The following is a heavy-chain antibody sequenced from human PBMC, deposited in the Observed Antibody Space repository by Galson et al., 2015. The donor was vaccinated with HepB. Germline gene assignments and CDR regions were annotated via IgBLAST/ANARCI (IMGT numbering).Heavy chain of an antibody. D-gene: IGHD6-13*01. CDR3: ARDAVGTWDDFQH. CDR2: IYYSGGT. CDR1: GGSISSYY. J-gene: IGHJ1*01. V-gene: IGHV4-59*01. Sequence: SETLSLTCTVSGGSISSYYWSWIRQPPGKGLEWIGYIYYSGGTNYNPSLKSRVTISVDTSKNQFSLKLSSVTAADTAVYYWARDAVGTWDDFQHWGRGTLVTVSS.